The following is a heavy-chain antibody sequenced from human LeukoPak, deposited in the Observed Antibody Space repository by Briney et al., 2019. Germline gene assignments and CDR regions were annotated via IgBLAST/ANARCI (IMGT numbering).Heavy chain of an antibody. CDR1: GGSFSGYY. Sequence: SETLSLTCAVYGGSFSGYYWSWIRQPPGKGLEWIGEINHSGSTNYNPSLKSRVTISVDTSKNQFSLKLSSVTAADTAVYYCARGGLRYFDWLFANWFDPWGQGTLVTVSS. J-gene: IGHJ5*02. D-gene: IGHD3-9*01. CDR3: ARGGLRYFDWLFANWFDP. V-gene: IGHV4-34*01. CDR2: INHSGST.